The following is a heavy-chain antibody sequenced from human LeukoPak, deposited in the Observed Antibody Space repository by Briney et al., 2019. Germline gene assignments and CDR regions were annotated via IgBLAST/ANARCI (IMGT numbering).Heavy chain of an antibody. J-gene: IGHJ4*02. V-gene: IGHV4-59*01. Sequence: SETLSLTCTVSGGSISSYYWSWIRQPPGKGLEWIGYINYSGSTNYNPSLKSRVTISVDTSKNQFSLKLSSVTAADTAVYYCARDAHPYGSGSYLFDYWGQGTLVTVSS. CDR2: INYSGST. D-gene: IGHD3-10*01. CDR1: GGSISSYY. CDR3: ARDAHPYGSGSYLFDY.